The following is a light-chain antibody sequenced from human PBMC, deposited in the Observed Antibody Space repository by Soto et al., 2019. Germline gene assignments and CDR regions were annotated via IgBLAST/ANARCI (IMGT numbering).Light chain of an antibody. Sequence: DIPMTQSPSTLSASVGDGVTITCRASQNISVWLAWYQQRPGKAPKFLMYDASSLETGVPSRFSGSGSGTEFTLTIRSLQPDESATYYCQQYDSSSPTFGQGTKLEIK. CDR1: QNISVW. V-gene: IGKV1-5*01. CDR3: QQYDSSSPT. CDR2: DAS. J-gene: IGKJ2*01.